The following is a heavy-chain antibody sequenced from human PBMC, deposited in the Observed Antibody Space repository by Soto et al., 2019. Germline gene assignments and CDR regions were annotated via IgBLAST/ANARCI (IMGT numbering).Heavy chain of an antibody. D-gene: IGHD3-10*01. CDR3: AKERLGRGIDY. Sequence: EVLLLDSGGGLVQPGGSLRLSCAASGFTFSNYAMTWVRQAPGKGPEWISTVNNGGGGTYYADSVKGRFTISRDNSKTTLYLQVGSLRAEDTAVYYCAKERLGRGIDYWGQGILVTVSS. J-gene: IGHJ4*02. CDR2: VNNGGGGT. CDR1: GFTFSNYA. V-gene: IGHV3-23*01.